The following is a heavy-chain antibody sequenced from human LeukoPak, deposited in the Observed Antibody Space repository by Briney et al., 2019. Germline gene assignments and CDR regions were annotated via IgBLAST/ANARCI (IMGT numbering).Heavy chain of an antibody. V-gene: IGHV3-23*01. Sequence: GGSQRLSCAASGFTFSGFAMSWIRQAPGKGLEWVSSISRSGESTFYADSVRGRFTISRDNSKNTVSLQMESLRAEDTALYYCAKDYAVGSIDYWGQGTLVTVSS. CDR2: ISRSGEST. J-gene: IGHJ4*02. CDR3: AKDYAVGSIDY. D-gene: IGHD3-16*01. CDR1: GFTFSGFA.